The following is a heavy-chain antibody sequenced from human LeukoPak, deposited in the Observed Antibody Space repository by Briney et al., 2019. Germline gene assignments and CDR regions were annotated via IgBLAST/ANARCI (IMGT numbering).Heavy chain of an antibody. Sequence: SETLSLTCTVAGGSIRSYYWSWIRQPTRQGLEWNGYIYYSGSTNYNPSLKSRVTISVDTSKNQFSLKLSSVTAADTAVYYCARSPTYGGYPANFDYWGQGTLVTVSS. V-gene: IGHV4-59*01. D-gene: IGHD5-12*01. CDR3: ARSPTYGGYPANFDY. CDR2: IYYSGST. J-gene: IGHJ4*02. CDR1: GGSIRSYY.